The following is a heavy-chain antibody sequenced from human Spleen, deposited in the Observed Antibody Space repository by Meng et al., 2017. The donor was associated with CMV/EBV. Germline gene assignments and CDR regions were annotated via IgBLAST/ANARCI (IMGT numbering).Heavy chain of an antibody. V-gene: IGHV3-30-3*01. D-gene: IGHD6-19*01. J-gene: IGHJ4*02. CDR3: AKGYSSGPE. CDR1: GFTFTNYA. Sequence: GESLKISCAASGFTFTNYAMHWVRRAPGKGLEWVTVISYDGTNKYYADSVKGRFTISRDNSQSTLHLQMNSLRAEDTAIYYCAKGYSSGPEWGQGTLVTVSS. CDR2: ISYDGTNK.